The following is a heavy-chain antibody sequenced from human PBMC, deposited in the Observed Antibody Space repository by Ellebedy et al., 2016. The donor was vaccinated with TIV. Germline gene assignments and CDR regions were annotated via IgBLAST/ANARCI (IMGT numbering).Heavy chain of an antibody. CDR1: GGSISSSSYY. Sequence: GSLRLSCTVSGGSISSSSYYWSWIRQPPGKGLEWIGYIYYSGSTNYNPSIKSRVTISVDTSKNQFSLKLSSVTAADTAVYYCARGWNPFYFDYWGQGTLVTVSS. D-gene: IGHD1-1*01. J-gene: IGHJ4*02. CDR3: ARGWNPFYFDY. V-gene: IGHV4-61*01. CDR2: IYYSGST.